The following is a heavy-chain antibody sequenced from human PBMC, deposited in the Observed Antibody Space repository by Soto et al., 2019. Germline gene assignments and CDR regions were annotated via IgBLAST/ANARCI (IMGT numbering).Heavy chain of an antibody. CDR2: ISGSGGST. CDR1: GFTFSSYA. CDR3: AKYGDDIVVVPGAHSDF. V-gene: IGHV3-23*01. D-gene: IGHD2-2*01. Sequence: EVRLLESGGGLVQPGGSLRLSCAASGFTFSSYAMSWVRQAPGKGLEWVSSISGSGGSTYYQESVKGRFSISRDNSKNPLLLHMTSLRAEDTAVYYCAKYGDDIVVVPGAHSDFWGQAALVSVSS. J-gene: IGHJ4*02.